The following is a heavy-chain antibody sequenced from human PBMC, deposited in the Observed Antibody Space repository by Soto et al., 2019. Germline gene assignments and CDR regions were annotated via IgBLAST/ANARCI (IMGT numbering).Heavy chain of an antibody. CDR1: GFTFSSYG. Sequence: QVQLVESGGGVVQPGRSLRLSCAASGFTFSSYGMHWVRQAPGKGLEWVAVIWYDGSNKYYADSVKGRFTISRDNSKNMLYLQMNSLRAEDTAVYYCARGGDYYYGMDVWGQGTTVTVSS. CDR2: IWYDGSNK. J-gene: IGHJ6*02. CDR3: ARGGDYYYGMDV. V-gene: IGHV3-33*01.